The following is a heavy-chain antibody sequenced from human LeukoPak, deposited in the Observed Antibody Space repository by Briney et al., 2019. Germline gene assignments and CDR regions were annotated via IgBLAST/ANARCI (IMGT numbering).Heavy chain of an antibody. J-gene: IGHJ3*02. Sequence: GASVKVSCKASGGTFSSYAISWVRQAPGQGLEWMGGIIPIFGTANYAQKFQGRVTITADESTSTAYMELSSLRSEDTAVYYCARAHCSSTSCHYRGPYDAFDIWGQGTMVTVSS. CDR3: ARAHCSSTSCHYRGPYDAFDI. CDR2: IIPIFGTA. CDR1: GGTFSSYA. D-gene: IGHD2-2*01. V-gene: IGHV1-69*13.